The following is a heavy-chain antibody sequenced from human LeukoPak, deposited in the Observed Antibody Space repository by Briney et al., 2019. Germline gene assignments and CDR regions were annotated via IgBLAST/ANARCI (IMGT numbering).Heavy chain of an antibody. V-gene: IGHV3-30*02. CDR2: IRYDGSNK. Sequence: GGSLRLSCAASGFTFSSYGMHWVRQAPGKGLEWVAFIRYDGSNKYYADSVKGRFTISRDNAKNSVYLQMNSLRVEDTAIYYCARGLATAAAYWGQGTLVTVSS. J-gene: IGHJ4*02. CDR1: GFTFSSYG. CDR3: ARGLATAAAY. D-gene: IGHD6-13*01.